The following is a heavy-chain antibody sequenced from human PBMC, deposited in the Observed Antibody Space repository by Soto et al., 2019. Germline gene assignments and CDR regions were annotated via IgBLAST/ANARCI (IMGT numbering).Heavy chain of an antibody. CDR3: ARDRRESYSSYDSYYYYGMDV. CDR2: IYYSGST. Sequence: SETLSLTCTVSGGSVSSGSYYWSWIRQPPGKGLEWIGYIYYSGSTNYNPSLKSRVTISVDTSKNQFSLKLSSVTAADTAVYYCARDRRESYSSYDSYYYYGMDVWGQGTTVTVSS. D-gene: IGHD5-12*01. J-gene: IGHJ6*02. CDR1: GGSVSSGSYY. V-gene: IGHV4-61*01.